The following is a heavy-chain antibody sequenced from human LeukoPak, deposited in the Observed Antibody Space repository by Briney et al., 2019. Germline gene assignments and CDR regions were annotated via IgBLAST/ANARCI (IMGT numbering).Heavy chain of an antibody. V-gene: IGHV1-2*06. CDR1: GYTFTGYY. Sequence: GASVKVSCKASGYTFTGYYMHWVRQAPGQGLEWMGRINPNSGGTNYAQKFQGRVTMTRDTSISTVYMELSRLRSDDTAVYYCAREYPGWLQFDNWGQGTLGTVSS. CDR2: INPNSGGT. CDR3: AREYPGWLQFDN. D-gene: IGHD5-24*01. J-gene: IGHJ4*02.